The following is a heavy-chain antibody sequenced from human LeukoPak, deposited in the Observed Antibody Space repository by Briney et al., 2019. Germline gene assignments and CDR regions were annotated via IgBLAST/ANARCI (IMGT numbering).Heavy chain of an antibody. V-gene: IGHV3-30-3*01. CDR2: ISYDGSNK. J-gene: IGHJ4*02. Sequence: GGSLRLSCAASGFTFSSYAMHWVRQAPGKGLEWVAVISYDGSNKYYADSVKGRFTISRDNSKNTLYLQMNSLRAEDTAVYYCARDSSSWSFDYWGQGALVTVSS. CDR1: GFTFSSYA. CDR3: ARDSSSWSFDY. D-gene: IGHD6-13*01.